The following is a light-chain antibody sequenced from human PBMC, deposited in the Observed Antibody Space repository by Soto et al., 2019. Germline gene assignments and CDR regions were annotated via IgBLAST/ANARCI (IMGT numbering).Light chain of an antibody. CDR2: EVS. CDR3: SSYTSSSLDV. Sequence: QSVLTQPASVSGSPGQSFTISCTGTSSDVGGYNYVSWYQQHPGKAPKLMIYEVSNRPSGVSNRFSGSKSGNTASLTISGLQAEDEADYYCSSYTSSSLDVFGTGTKVTVL. V-gene: IGLV2-14*01. J-gene: IGLJ1*01. CDR1: SSDVGGYNY.